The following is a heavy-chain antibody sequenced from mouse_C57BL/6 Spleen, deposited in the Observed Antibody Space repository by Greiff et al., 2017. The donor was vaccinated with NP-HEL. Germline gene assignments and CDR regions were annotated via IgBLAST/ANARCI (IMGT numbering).Heavy chain of an antibody. CDR1: GYTFTSYW. CDR3: ARGDDYGFAD. Sequence: QVQLQQSGAELVMPGASVKLSCKASGYTFTSYWMHWVKQRPGQGLEWIGEIDPSDSYTNYNQKFKGKSTLTVDKSSSTAYMQLSSLTAEDSAVYYCARGDDYGFADWGQGTLVTVSA. D-gene: IGHD2-4*01. V-gene: IGHV1-69*01. J-gene: IGHJ3*01. CDR2: IDPSDSYT.